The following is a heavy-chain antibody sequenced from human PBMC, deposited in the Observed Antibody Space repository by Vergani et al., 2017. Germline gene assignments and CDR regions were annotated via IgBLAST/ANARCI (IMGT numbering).Heavy chain of an antibody. CDR2: IIPIFGTA. CDR1: GGPFSSYA. Sequence: QVQLVQSGAEVKKPGSSVKVSCKASGGPFSSYAISWVRQAPGQGLEWMGGIIPIFGTANYAQKFQGRATITADESTSTAYMELSSLRSEDTAVYYCARVISRRRLSIDSSSWYGFDYWGQGTLVTVSS. V-gene: IGHV1-69*01. CDR3: ARVISRRRLSIDSSSWYGFDY. J-gene: IGHJ4*02. D-gene: IGHD6-13*01.